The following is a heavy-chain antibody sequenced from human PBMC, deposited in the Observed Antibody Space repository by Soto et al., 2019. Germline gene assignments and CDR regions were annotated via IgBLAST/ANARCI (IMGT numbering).Heavy chain of an antibody. CDR1: GSSLTTTGVG. CDR3: AHLLGPPHYYFDY. CDR2: IYWNDDK. V-gene: IGHV2-5*01. Sequence: SGPTLVNPTQTLTLTCTFPGSSLTTTGVGVGWIRQPPGNALEWLALIYWNDDKRYSPSLKNRLTLMQDTSKNQVVLTMTNLDPVDTATYYCAHLLGPPHYYFDYWGQGALVTVSS. J-gene: IGHJ4*02.